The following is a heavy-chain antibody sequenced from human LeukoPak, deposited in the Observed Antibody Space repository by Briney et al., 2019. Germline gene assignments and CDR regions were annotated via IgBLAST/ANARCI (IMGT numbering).Heavy chain of an antibody. CDR1: GFTFSSYS. V-gene: IGHV3-48*01. J-gene: IGHJ5*02. Sequence: GGSLRLSCAASGFTFSSYSMNWVRQAPGKGLEWISYISSSSNAIHYADSVKGRFTVSRDNAKNSLYLQMNNLRAEDTAVYYCARGKGWFDPWGQGTLVTVSS. CDR3: ARGKGWFDP. CDR2: ISSSSNAI.